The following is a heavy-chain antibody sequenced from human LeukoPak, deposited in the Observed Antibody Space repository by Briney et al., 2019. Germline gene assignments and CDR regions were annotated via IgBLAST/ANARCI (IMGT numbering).Heavy chain of an antibody. CDR1: GGSVSSGGYH. J-gene: IGHJ5*02. Sequence: SDSLSLTCSASGGSVSSGGYHWSWIRQPPGKGLEWIGYIYHSGSVNYNPSRKSRVTISVDTSKNHFSLNLSSVTAADTAVYYCARVGHLTNNWFDPWGQGSLVSVSS. D-gene: IGHD4-11*01. CDR3: ARVGHLTNNWFDP. V-gene: IGHV4-61*03. CDR2: IYHSGSV.